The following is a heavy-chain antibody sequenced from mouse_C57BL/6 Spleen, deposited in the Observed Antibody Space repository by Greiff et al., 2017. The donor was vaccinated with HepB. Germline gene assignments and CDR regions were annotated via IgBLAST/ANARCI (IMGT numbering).Heavy chain of an antibody. CDR2: INPSSGYT. J-gene: IGHJ4*01. CDR3: ARSAQAHAMDY. D-gene: IGHD3-2*02. V-gene: IGHV1-4*01. Sequence: QVQLQQSGAELARPGASVKMSCKASGYTFTSYTMHWVKQRPGQGLEWIGYINPSSGYTKYNQKFKDKATLTADKSSSTAYMQLSSLTSEDSAVYYCARSAQAHAMDYWGQGTSVTVSS. CDR1: GYTFTSYT.